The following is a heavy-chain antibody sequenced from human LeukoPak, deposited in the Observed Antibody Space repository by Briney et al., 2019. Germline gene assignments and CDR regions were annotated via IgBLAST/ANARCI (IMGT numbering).Heavy chain of an antibody. CDR2: LYYRGST. Sequence: SETLSLTCSVSGGFISSSSYYWGWIRQPPGKGLEWIGSLYYRGSTHYTPSLKSRVTISVDTSKNQFSLRLSSVTAADTAMYYCAGDKGITAAATRGFDYWGQGILVTVSS. V-gene: IGHV4-39*07. CDR3: AGDKGITAAATRGFDY. CDR1: GGFISSSSYY. J-gene: IGHJ4*02. D-gene: IGHD6-13*01.